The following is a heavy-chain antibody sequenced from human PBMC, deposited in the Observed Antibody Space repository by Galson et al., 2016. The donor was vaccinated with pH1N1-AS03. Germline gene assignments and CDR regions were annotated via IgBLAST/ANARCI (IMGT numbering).Heavy chain of an antibody. CDR1: GYTFNLYG. J-gene: IGHJ4*02. CDR2: ILPGLGSA. CDR3: ARPASDSSVYSVFDF. Sequence: SVKVSCKASGYTFNLYGTSWVRQAPGQGLEWMGGILPGLGSATYAQNLQGRVTITADESTTTAYMELRSLRSDDTAVYYCARPASDSSVYSVFDFWGQGTLVTVSS. D-gene: IGHD3-22*01. V-gene: IGHV1-69*13.